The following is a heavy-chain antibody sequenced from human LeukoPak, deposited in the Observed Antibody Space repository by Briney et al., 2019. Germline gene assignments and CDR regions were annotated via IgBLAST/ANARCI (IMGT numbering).Heavy chain of an antibody. Sequence: PSETLSLTCTVSGGSISSYYWSWIRQPAGKGLEWIGRIYTSGSTKYNPSLKSRVTMSVDTSKNQFSLKLSSVAAADTAVYYCARDLGVPNYDSSGSYFDYWGQGTLVTVSS. J-gene: IGHJ4*02. V-gene: IGHV4-4*07. CDR1: GGSISSYY. CDR2: IYTSGST. D-gene: IGHD3-22*01. CDR3: ARDLGVPNYDSSGSYFDY.